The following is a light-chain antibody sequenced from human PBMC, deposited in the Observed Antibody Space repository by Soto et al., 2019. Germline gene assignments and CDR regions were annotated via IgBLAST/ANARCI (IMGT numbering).Light chain of an antibody. V-gene: IGKV3-15*01. CDR3: QQYNNWPLS. CDR2: GES. Sequence: EIVMTQSPATLSVSPGERATLSCRASQSVSSNLAWYQQKPGQAPRLLIYGESTRATGIPARFSVSGSGTEFTLTISSLQSEDVAVYYGQQYNNWPLSFGGGTQVEIK. CDR1: QSVSSN. J-gene: IGKJ4*01.